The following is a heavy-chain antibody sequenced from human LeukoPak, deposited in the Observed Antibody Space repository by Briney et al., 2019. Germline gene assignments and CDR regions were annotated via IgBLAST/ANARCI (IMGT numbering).Heavy chain of an antibody. D-gene: IGHD6-19*01. Sequence: SVKVSCKASGGTFSSYAISWVRQAPGQGLEWVGGIIPIFGTANYAQKFQGRVTITADESTSTAYMELSSLRSEDTAVYYCAIPLNSGWFYFDYWGQGTLVTVSS. CDR3: AIPLNSGWFYFDY. J-gene: IGHJ4*02. CDR2: IIPIFGTA. V-gene: IGHV1-69*13. CDR1: GGTFSSYA.